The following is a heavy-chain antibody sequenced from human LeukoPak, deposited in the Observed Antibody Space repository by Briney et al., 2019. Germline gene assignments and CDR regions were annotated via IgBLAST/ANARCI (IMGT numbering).Heavy chain of an antibody. CDR2: IKSKTDGGTT. V-gene: IGHV3-15*01. CDR1: GFTFSNAW. CDR3: TTDSSSSLLDY. J-gene: IGHJ4*02. Sequence: GGSLRLSCEASGFTFSNAWMSWVRQAPGKGLEWVGRIKSKTDGGTTDYAAPVKGRFTISRDDSKNTLYLQMNSLKTEDTAVYYCTTDSSSSLLDYWGQGTLVTVSS. D-gene: IGHD6-13*01.